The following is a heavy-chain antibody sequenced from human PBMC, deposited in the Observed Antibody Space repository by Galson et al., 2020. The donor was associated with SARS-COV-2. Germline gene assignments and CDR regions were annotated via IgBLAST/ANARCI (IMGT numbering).Heavy chain of an antibody. CDR3: ARQGVNMIGLVTVPGWFFDL. D-gene: IGHD3-22*01. CDR2: IYPSGST. V-gene: IGHV4-38-2*01. Sequence: SEPLSLPCAVSGYSISTTNNWGWVRQPPGKGQEWIGSIYPSGSTYYNPSLKSRATIPLDTSRNQFSLTLHSVTAADTALYYGARQGVNMIGLVTVPGWFFDLWGRGTLVSVSS. J-gene: IGHJ2*01. CDR1: GYSISTTNN.